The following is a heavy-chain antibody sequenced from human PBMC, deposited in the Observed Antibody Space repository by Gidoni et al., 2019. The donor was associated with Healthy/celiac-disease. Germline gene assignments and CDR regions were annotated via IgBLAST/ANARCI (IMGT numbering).Heavy chain of an antibody. CDR1: GYTSTSYG. CDR2: ISAYNGIT. Sequence: QLQLVQSGAEVKKPGASEKVSCKASGYTSTSYGISWVRQAPGQGLEWMGWISAYNGITNYAQKLQGRVTMTTDTPTSTAYMELRSLRSDDTAVYYCAITRSLYYGEQDDYGGQGTLVTVSS. CDR3: AITRSLYYGEQDDY. D-gene: IGHD4-17*01. J-gene: IGHJ4*02. V-gene: IGHV1-18*01.